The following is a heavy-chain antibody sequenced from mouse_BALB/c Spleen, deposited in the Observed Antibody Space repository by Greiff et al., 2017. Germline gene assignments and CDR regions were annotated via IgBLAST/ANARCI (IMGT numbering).Heavy chain of an antibody. V-gene: IGHV1S81*02. J-gene: IGHJ1*01. D-gene: IGHD2-1*01. CDR2: INPSNGGT. CDR3: TRRGYYGNSWYFDV. CDR1: GYTFTSYY. Sequence: VQLQQSGADLVKPGASVKLSCKASGYTFTSYYMYWVKQRPGQGLEWIGGINPSNGGTNFNEKFKSKATLTVDKSSSTAYMQLSSLTSEDSAVYYCTRRGYYGNSWYFDVWGAGTTVTVSS.